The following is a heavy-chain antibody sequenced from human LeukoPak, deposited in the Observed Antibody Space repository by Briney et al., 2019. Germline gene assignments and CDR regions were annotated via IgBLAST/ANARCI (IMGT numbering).Heavy chain of an antibody. V-gene: IGHV1-69*06. CDR3: ARVWSLVPAYSHFDY. D-gene: IGHD2-2*01. J-gene: IGHJ4*02. CDR1: GGTFSSYA. Sequence: SVKVSCKASGGTFSSYAISWVRQAPGQGLEWMGGIIPIFGTANYAQKFQGRVTITADKSTSTAYMELSSLRSEDTAVYYCARVWSLVPAYSHFDYWGQGTLVTVSS. CDR2: IIPIFGTA.